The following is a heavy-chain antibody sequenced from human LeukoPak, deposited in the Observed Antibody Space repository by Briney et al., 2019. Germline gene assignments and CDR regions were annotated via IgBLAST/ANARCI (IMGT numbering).Heavy chain of an antibody. Sequence: SETLSLTCTVSGGSISSYYWSWIRQPPGKGLEWIGYIYYSGSTNYNPSLKSRVTISVDTSKNQFSLKLSSVTAADTAVYYCARDYDILTGPGGWFDPWGQGTLVTVSS. J-gene: IGHJ5*02. CDR2: IYYSGST. CDR1: GGSISSYY. D-gene: IGHD3-9*01. CDR3: ARDYDILTGPGGWFDP. V-gene: IGHV4-59*01.